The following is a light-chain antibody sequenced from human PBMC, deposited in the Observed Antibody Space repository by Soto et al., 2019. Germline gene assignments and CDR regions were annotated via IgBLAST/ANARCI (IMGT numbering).Light chain of an antibody. Sequence: EIVLTQSPVTLSVSPGEKATLSCRASQSVSSNLAWYQQKPGQAPRLLIYGASTRANGVPARFSGGGSGTEFTLTISSLQSEDFALSYGQQYRTFGQGTKVEIK. CDR2: GAS. CDR3: QQYRT. J-gene: IGKJ1*01. V-gene: IGKV3-15*01. CDR1: QSVSSN.